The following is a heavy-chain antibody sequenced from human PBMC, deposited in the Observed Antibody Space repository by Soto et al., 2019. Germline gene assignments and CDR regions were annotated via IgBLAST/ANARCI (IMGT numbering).Heavy chain of an antibody. CDR2: IYFRGNT. D-gene: IGHD3-22*01. CDR1: GDSISRIDYY. CDR3: AREGGSYDSGGYLIRGAFDI. J-gene: IGHJ3*02. Sequence: SETLSLTCGVSGDSISRIDYYWTWIRQHPEKGLEWIGNIYFRGNTYYSPSLESRLTISVDTSKNQFSLKLTSMTAADTAVYYCAREGGSYDSGGYLIRGAFDIWGQGTMVTVSS. V-gene: IGHV4-31*11.